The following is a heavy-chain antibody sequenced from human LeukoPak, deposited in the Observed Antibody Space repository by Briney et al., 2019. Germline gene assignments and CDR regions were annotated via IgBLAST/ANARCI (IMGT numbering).Heavy chain of an antibody. V-gene: IGHV3-30*19. CDR3: ARDRYTAMVSGAFDI. D-gene: IGHD5-18*01. Sequence: GGSLRLSCAASAFSFSDYGMHWVRQGPGKGLEWVAVISYDGSNKYYADSVKGRFTISRDNSKNTLYLQMNSLRAEDTAVYYCARDRYTAMVSGAFDIWGQGTMVTVSS. CDR1: AFSFSDYG. CDR2: ISYDGSNK. J-gene: IGHJ3*02.